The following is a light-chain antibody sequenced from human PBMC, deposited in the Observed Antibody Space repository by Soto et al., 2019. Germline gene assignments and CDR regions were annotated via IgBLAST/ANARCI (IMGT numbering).Light chain of an antibody. Sequence: QSVLTQPPSASGTPGQRVTISCSGSRSNIGKNSVYWFQQFPGTTPKPLIFNQSRRPSGVPERFSGSRSGTSASLAISALRFEDEADYYCPVWDDTLHGWEFGGGTKLTVL. CDR1: RSNIGKNS. CDR2: NQS. J-gene: IGLJ3*02. CDR3: PVWDDTLHGWE. V-gene: IGLV1-47*01.